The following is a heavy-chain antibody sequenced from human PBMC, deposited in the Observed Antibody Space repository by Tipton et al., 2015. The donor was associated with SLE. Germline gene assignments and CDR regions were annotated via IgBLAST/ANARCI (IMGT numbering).Heavy chain of an antibody. CDR1: GFTFSNYW. J-gene: IGHJ4*02. V-gene: IGHV3-21*01. CDR2: ISSSSSSI. Sequence: SLRLSCAASGFTFSNYWMTWVRQAPGKGLEWVSSISSSSSSIYYADSVKGRFTISRDNARNSLLLQMSSLRAEDTATYYCVRSAGPFDYWGQGTLVTVSS. CDR3: VRSAGPFDY.